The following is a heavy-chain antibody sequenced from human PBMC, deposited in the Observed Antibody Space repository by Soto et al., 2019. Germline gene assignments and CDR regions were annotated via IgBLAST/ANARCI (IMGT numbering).Heavy chain of an antibody. Sequence: QVHLQQWGAGLLKPSEILSLTCAVYGGSVNGYYWNWIRQPPGKGLEWIGEINHTGGTHYNPSLKSRVTMSVDTSKNQFSLRLSSVTAADTAIYYCATRITVFGLLIPPFDPWGQGTQVTVSS. V-gene: IGHV4-34*02. CDR1: GGSVNGYY. CDR3: ATRITVFGLLIPPFDP. CDR2: INHTGGT. D-gene: IGHD3-3*01. J-gene: IGHJ5*02.